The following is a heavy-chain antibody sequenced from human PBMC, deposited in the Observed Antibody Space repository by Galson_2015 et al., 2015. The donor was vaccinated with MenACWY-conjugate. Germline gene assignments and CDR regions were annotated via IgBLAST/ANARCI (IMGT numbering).Heavy chain of an antibody. V-gene: IGHV3-30*18. CDR3: AKVAYSNSWSQPLDS. D-gene: IGHD2-15*01. Sequence: SLRLSCAASGFTFSNYGMHWVRQAPGKGLEWVAVISYDGSNKCYVDSVKGRFTISRDNSKNTLYLQMNSLRPEDTAVYYCAKVAYSNSWSQPLDSGGQGTLVTVPS. CDR1: GFTFSNYG. J-gene: IGHJ4*02. CDR2: ISYDGSNK.